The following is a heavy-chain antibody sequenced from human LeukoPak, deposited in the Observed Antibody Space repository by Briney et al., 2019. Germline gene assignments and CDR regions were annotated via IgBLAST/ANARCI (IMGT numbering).Heavy chain of an antibody. V-gene: IGHV4-59*01. J-gene: IGHJ5*02. D-gene: IGHD4-23*01. CDR2: IYFGGTT. CDR3: ARHRSDTGGKKRVNWFDP. Sequence: SETLSLTCSVSGGSIKNYYWSWIRQPPGKGLEWLGNIYFGGTTDYNSSLKSRLTISVDTFKNQLSLNLQSVTASDTATYYCARHRSDTGGKKRVNWFDPWGQGTLVTVSS. CDR1: GGSIKNYY.